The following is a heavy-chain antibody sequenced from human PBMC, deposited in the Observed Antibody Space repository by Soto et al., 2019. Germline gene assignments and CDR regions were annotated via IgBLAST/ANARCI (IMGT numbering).Heavy chain of an antibody. Sequence: GASVKVSCKASGYTFTSYDINWVRQATGQGLEWMGWMNPNSGNTGYAQKFQGRVTMTRNTSISTAYMELSSLRSEDTAVYYCATNLRFLEWLSENPYEDYWGQGTLVTVS. CDR3: ATNLRFLEWLSENPYEDY. CDR1: GYTFTSYD. D-gene: IGHD3-3*01. CDR2: MNPNSGNT. J-gene: IGHJ4*02. V-gene: IGHV1-8*01.